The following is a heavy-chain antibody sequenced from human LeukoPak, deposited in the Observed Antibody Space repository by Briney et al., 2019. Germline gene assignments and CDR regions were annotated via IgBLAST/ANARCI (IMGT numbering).Heavy chain of an antibody. CDR1: GGSISSIIYS. V-gene: IGHV4-39*02. CDR2: ISSSGTT. D-gene: IGHD4-17*01. Sequence: SETLSLTCTVPGGSISSIIYSWGWIRQPPGKGLEWIGTISSSGTTYYSPSLKSRVTLSVDPSKNHFSLNLSSVTATDSAVYYCARLVRETTVTYYFYYYMDVWGKGTTVTVSS. CDR3: ARLVRETTVTYYFYYYMDV. J-gene: IGHJ6*03.